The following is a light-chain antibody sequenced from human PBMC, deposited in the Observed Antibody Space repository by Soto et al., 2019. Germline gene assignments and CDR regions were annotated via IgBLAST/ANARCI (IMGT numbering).Light chain of an antibody. CDR3: QQRRNWPPTIT. V-gene: IGKV3-15*01. CDR2: GAS. J-gene: IGKJ5*01. Sequence: EIVMTQSPAILTMSQGERATLSCRASQSVGSNFAWYQQRPGQAPRLLIYGASTRATGIPARFSGSGSGTEFTLTISSLQSEDFAVYYCQQRRNWPPTITFGQGTRLE. CDR1: QSVGSN.